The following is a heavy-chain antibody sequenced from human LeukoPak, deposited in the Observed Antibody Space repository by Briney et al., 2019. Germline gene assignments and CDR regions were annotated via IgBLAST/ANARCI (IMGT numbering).Heavy chain of an antibody. J-gene: IGHJ6*02. CDR1: GFTFSSYG. D-gene: IGHD2/OR15-2a*01. CDR2: ISYDGSNK. CDR3: AKDTYPRISYYYYGMDV. Sequence: GGSLRLSCAASGFTFSSYGMHWVRQAPGRGLEWVAVISYDGSNKYYADSVKGRFTISRDNSKNTLYLQMNSLRAEDTAVYYCAKDTYPRISYYYYGMDVWGQGTTVTVSS. V-gene: IGHV3-30*18.